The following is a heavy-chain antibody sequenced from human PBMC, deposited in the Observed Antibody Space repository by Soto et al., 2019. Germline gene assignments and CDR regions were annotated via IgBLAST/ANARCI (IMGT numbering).Heavy chain of an antibody. V-gene: IGHV4-34*01. CDR1: GGSFSGYY. D-gene: IGHD1-20*01. CDR2: INYSGNT. J-gene: IGHJ6*02. Sequence: SETLSLTCAVYGGSFSGYYWSWIRQPPGKGLEWIGEINYSGNTNYNPSLKGRVSISVDTSKNQFSLKLSSVTAADTAVYYCAREGPSITGTINYYHYYGLAVWGQGTTVTVSS. CDR3: AREGPSITGTINYYHYYGLAV.